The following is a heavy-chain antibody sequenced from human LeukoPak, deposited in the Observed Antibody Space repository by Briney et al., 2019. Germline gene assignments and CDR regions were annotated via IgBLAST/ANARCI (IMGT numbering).Heavy chain of an antibody. Sequence: PGGSLRLSCAAPGFTFSSYAMHWVRQAPGKGLEWVAVISYDGSNKYYADSVKGRFTISRDNSKNTLYLQMNSLRAEDTAVYYCARGGSRSGWSYYFDYWGQGTLVTVSS. D-gene: IGHD6-19*01. V-gene: IGHV3-30-3*01. J-gene: IGHJ4*02. CDR3: ARGGSRSGWSYYFDY. CDR2: ISYDGSNK. CDR1: GFTFSSYA.